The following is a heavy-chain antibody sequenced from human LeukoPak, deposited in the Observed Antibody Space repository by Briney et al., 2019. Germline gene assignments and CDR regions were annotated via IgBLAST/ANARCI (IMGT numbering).Heavy chain of an antibody. V-gene: IGHV3-30-3*01. CDR2: MSYDGNNE. CDR3: AREVGSGYIDY. J-gene: IGHJ4*02. CDR1: VFTFSSYT. Sequence: SGGSLRLSCAASVFTFSSYTMHWVRQTPDKGLEWVALMSYDGNNEYYADSVKGRFTISRDNSKNTLFLQMNSLKAEDTAVYYCAREVGSGYIDYWGQGTLVTVSS. D-gene: IGHD6-19*01.